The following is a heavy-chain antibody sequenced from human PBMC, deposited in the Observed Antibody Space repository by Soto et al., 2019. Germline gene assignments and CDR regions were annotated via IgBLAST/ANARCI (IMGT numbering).Heavy chain of an antibody. CDR2: ISSSGSTI. D-gene: IGHD1-26*01. V-gene: IGHV3-11*01. Sequence: QVQLVESGGGLVKPGGSLRLSCAASGFTFSDYYMSWIRQAPGKGLEWVSYISSSGSTIYYADSVKGRFTISRDNAKNSLYLQMNSLGGEDTAVDFWAGWEDRAGGWFDPWGQGTLVTVSS. CDR3: AGWEDRAGGWFDP. J-gene: IGHJ5*02. CDR1: GFTFSDYY.